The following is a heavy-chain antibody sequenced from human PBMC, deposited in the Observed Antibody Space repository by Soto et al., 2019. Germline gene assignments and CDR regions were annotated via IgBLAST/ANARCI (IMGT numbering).Heavy chain of an antibody. CDR2: ISGSGGST. CDR1: GFTFSSYA. CDR3: ATQPSRVLRYFDWLSRDDAFDI. D-gene: IGHD3-9*01. V-gene: IGHV3-23*01. Sequence: GGSLRLSCAASGFTFSSYAMSWVRQAPGKGLEWVSAISGSGGSTYYADSVKGRFTISRDNSKNTLYLQMNSLRAEDTAVYYCATQPSRVLRYFDWLSRDDAFDIWGQGTMVTVSS. J-gene: IGHJ3*02.